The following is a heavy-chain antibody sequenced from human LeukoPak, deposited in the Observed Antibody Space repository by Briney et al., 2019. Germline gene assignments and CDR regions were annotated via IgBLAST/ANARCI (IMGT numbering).Heavy chain of an antibody. Sequence: ASVKVSCKASGYTLTSYYMHWVRQAPGQGLEWMGIINPSGGSTSYAQKFQGRVTMTSDTSTSIVYMELSSLRSEDTAVYYCARDADHGDYVRFVWFDPWGPGTLVTVSS. CDR1: GYTLTSYY. CDR2: INPSGGST. J-gene: IGHJ5*02. D-gene: IGHD4-17*01. CDR3: ARDADHGDYVRFVWFDP. V-gene: IGHV1-46*01.